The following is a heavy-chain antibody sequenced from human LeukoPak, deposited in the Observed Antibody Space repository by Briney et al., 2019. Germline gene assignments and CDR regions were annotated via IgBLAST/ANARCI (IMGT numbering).Heavy chain of an antibody. CDR1: GFTFSSYA. J-gene: IGHJ4*02. D-gene: IGHD6-19*01. Sequence: PGRSLRLSCAASGFTFSSYAMHWVRQAPGKGLEWVAVISYDGSNKYYADSVKGRFTISRDNAKNTLYLQMNSLRAEDTAVYYCARVLKQWLVGIDYFDYWGQGTLVTVSS. CDR3: ARVLKQWLVGIDYFDY. V-gene: IGHV3-30-3*01. CDR2: ISYDGSNK.